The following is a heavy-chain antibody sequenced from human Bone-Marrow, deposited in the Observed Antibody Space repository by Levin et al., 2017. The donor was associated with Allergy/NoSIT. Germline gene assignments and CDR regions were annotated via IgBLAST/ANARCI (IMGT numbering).Heavy chain of an antibody. D-gene: IGHD3-16*02. Sequence: GESLKISCKTSNYPFDSQGLTWVRQAPGEGLEWMGWISGYNAKTNYAQKFDGRVSMTRETSTTTVYMELKNLRYDDTAVYYCASSPGFGGVIIPHFDSWGRGSLVTVSS. CDR2: ISGYNAKT. V-gene: IGHV1-18*01. CDR1: NYPFDSQG. J-gene: IGHJ4*02. CDR3: ASSPGFGGVIIPHFDS.